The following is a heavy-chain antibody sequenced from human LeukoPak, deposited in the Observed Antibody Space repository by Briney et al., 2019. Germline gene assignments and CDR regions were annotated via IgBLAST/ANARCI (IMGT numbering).Heavy chain of an antibody. D-gene: IGHD3-9*01. Sequence: SVKVSCKASGGTFSSYAISWVRQAPGQGLEWMGGIIPIFGTANYAQKFQGRVTMTTDTSTSTAYMELRSLRSDDTAVYYCATGGNYDILTGYYSGAFDIWGQGTMVTVSS. CDR2: IIPIFGTA. J-gene: IGHJ3*02. CDR3: ATGGNYDILTGYYSGAFDI. CDR1: GGTFSSYA. V-gene: IGHV1-69*05.